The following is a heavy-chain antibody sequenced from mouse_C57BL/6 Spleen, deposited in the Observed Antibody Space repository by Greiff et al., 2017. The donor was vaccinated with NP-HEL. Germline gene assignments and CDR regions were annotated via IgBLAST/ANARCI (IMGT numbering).Heavy chain of an antibody. Sequence: DVKLVESGGGLVKPGGSLKLSCAASGFTFSSYAMSWVRQTPEKRLEWVATISDGGSYTYYPDNVKGRFTISRDNAKNNLYLQMSHLKSEDTAMYYWEITTVVATGDYWGQGTTLTVSS. CDR1: GFTFSSYA. J-gene: IGHJ2*01. CDR2: ISDGGSYT. CDR3: EITTVVATGDY. V-gene: IGHV5-4*03. D-gene: IGHD1-1*01.